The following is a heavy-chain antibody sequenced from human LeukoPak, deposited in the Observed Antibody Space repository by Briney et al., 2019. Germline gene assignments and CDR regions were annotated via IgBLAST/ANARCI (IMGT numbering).Heavy chain of an antibody. D-gene: IGHD6-19*01. Sequence: PGGSLRLSCAASGFIFSNAWMSWVRQAPGKGLEWVGRIKSKTDGGTTNYAAPVKGRFTISRDDSKNTLYLQMNSLKTEDTAVYYCTRDRFSSGWYLDNWGQGTLVTVSS. J-gene: IGHJ4*02. CDR3: TRDRFSSGWYLDN. CDR1: GFIFSNAW. V-gene: IGHV3-15*01. CDR2: IKSKTDGGTT.